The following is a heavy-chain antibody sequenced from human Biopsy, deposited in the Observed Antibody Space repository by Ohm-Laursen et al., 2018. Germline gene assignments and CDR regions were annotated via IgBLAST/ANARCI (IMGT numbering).Heavy chain of an antibody. CDR3: ARVPLPGIGAAYQGRFLYGMDV. CDR2: ITQSGST. Sequence: GTLSLTCPVYGGSFNGYFWSWIRQPPGQGLEWIGDITQSGSTNYSPSLKSRVTISVDTTKKQFSLSLRSVTAADTAVYYCARVPLPGIGAAYQGRFLYGMDVWGQGTTVSVSS. J-gene: IGHJ6*02. V-gene: IGHV4-34*01. D-gene: IGHD6-13*01. CDR1: GGSFNGYF.